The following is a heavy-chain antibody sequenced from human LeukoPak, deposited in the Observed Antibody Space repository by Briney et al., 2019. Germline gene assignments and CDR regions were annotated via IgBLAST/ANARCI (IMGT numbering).Heavy chain of an antibody. CDR2: ISSNGGST. J-gene: IGHJ4*02. CDR3: ARGGIAVAHYYFDY. D-gene: IGHD6-19*01. Sequence: GGSLRLSCAASGFTFSSYAMHWVRQAPGKGLEYVSAISSNGGSTYYANSVKGRFTISRDNSKNTLYLQMGSLRAEDMAVYYCARGGIAVAHYYFDYWGQGTLVTVSS. CDR1: GFTFSSYA. V-gene: IGHV3-64*01.